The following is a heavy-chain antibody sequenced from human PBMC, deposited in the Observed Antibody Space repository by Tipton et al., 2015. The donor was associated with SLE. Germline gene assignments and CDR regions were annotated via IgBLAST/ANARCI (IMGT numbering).Heavy chain of an antibody. CDR1: GGSISSYY. J-gene: IGHJ3*02. CDR3: ARGQYQLLGGAFDI. V-gene: IGHV4-59*01. CDR2: IYYSGST. D-gene: IGHD2-2*01. Sequence: TLSLTCTVSGGSISSYYWCWIRQPPGKGLEWIGYIYYSGSTNYNPSLKSRVTISVDTSKNQFSLKLSSVTAADTAVYYCARGQYQLLGGAFDIWGQGTMVTVSS.